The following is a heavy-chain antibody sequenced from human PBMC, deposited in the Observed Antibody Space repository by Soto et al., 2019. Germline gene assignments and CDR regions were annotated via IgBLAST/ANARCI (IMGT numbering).Heavy chain of an antibody. V-gene: IGHV3-20*04. J-gene: IGHJ4*02. Sequence: EVQLVESGGGVVRPGGSLRLSCAASGCTFDDYGMSWVRQAPGKGLEWVSGINWNGGSTGYADSVKGRFTISRDNAKNSLYLQMNSLRAEDTALYYCARPVSRHYYASSGWNYWGQGTLVNVSS. CDR1: GCTFDDYG. CDR3: ARPVSRHYYASSGWNY. D-gene: IGHD3-22*01. CDR2: INWNGGST.